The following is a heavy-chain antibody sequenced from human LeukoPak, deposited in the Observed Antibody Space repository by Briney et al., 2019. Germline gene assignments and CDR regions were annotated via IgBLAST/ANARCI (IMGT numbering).Heavy chain of an antibody. V-gene: IGHV3-9*01. Sequence: GGSLRLSCAASGFTFDDYAMHWVRQAPGKGLEWVSGISWNSGSIVYADSVKGRFTISRDNAKNSLYPQMNSLRAEDTALYYCAKDSSGSLYYFDYWGQGTLVTVSS. CDR1: GFTFDDYA. J-gene: IGHJ4*02. CDR3: AKDSSGSLYYFDY. D-gene: IGHD1-26*01. CDR2: ISWNSGSI.